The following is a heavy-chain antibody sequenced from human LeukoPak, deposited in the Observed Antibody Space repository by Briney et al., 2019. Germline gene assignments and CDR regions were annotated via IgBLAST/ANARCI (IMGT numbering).Heavy chain of an antibody. Sequence: PSETLSLTCTVSGGSFSNYYWSWIRQPAGKGLEWIGRIYTSGSANYNPSVKSRVTMSVDTSNNQFSLKLTSVTAADTAVYYCARQPPQYYGMDVWGQGTTVTGSS. J-gene: IGHJ6*02. D-gene: IGHD1-14*01. V-gene: IGHV4-4*07. CDR2: IYTSGSA. CDR1: GGSFSNYY. CDR3: ARQPPQYYGMDV.